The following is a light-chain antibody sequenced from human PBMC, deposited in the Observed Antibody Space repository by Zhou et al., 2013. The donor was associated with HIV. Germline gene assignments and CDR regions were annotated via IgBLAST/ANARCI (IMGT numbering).Light chain of an antibody. J-gene: IGKJ2*01. V-gene: IGKV1-39*01. CDR2: AAS. CDR3: LQSHSTPYT. Sequence: DIQMTQSPSLVSASVGDRVSITCRASQSIRTYLNWYQQKPGKAPKVLIYAASSLQSGVPSRFSGSGSGTEFTLTISSLQPEDSATYYCLQSHSTPYTFGQGTKLEIK. CDR1: QSIRTY.